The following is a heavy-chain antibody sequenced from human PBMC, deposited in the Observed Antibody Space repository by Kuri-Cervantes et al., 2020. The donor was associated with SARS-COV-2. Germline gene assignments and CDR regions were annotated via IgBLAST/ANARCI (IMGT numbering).Heavy chain of an antibody. D-gene: IGHD5-18*01. Sequence: GESLKISCAASGFIFSSYWMSWVRQVPGKGLEWVANIKQRGNEKYYVDSVKGRFTISRVNAQNSLYLEMNSLRGEDTAVYYCARESRYVYGEFDFWGQGTLVTVSS. J-gene: IGHJ4*02. V-gene: IGHV3-7*03. CDR1: GFIFSSYW. CDR3: ARESRYVYGEFDF. CDR2: IKQRGNEK.